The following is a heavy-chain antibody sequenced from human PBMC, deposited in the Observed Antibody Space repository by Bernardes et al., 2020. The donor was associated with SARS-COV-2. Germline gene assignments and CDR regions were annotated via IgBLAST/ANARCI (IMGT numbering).Heavy chain of an antibody. D-gene: IGHD3-22*01. V-gene: IGHV3-48*01. CDR1: GFTFSSYS. Sequence: GGSLRLSCAASGFTFSSYSLNWVRQAPGKGLEWVSFISSSGSTIYYADSAKGRFTISRDNAKNSLYLQMNSLRAEDTAVYYCARGHNYDSNDAFDIWGQGTMVTVSS. CDR2: ISSSGSTI. J-gene: IGHJ3*02. CDR3: ARGHNYDSNDAFDI.